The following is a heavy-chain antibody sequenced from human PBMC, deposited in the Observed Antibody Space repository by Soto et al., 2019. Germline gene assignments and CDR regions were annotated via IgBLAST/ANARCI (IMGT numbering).Heavy chain of an antibody. CDR2: ISFDGSDK. D-gene: IGHD4-4*01. CDR3: AKDRTTGTQGLFYGLDV. CDR1: GFTFNRYG. J-gene: IGHJ6*01. Sequence: QMQLVESGGGVVQPGRSLRLSCVASGFTFNRYGMHWVRQAPGKGLEWVALISFDGSDKFYLDSVKGRFTLSRDNSKNTMFLQMNNLRSEDTALYYCAKDRTTGTQGLFYGLDVWGQGTTVTVSP. V-gene: IGHV3-30*18.